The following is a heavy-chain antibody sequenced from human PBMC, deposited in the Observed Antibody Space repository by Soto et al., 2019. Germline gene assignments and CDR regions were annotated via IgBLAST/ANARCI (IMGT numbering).Heavy chain of an antibody. D-gene: IGHD2-2*01. CDR1: GCPFDDYA. V-gene: IGHV3-9*01. CDR3: AKGRDIVLVPVALYYGMDV. J-gene: IGHJ6*02. CDR2: ISWNSGSI. Sequence: GGSLRLSCAASGCPFDDYAMHWVRQAPGKGLEWVSGISWNSGSIGYADSVKGRFTISRDNAKNSLYLQMNSLRAEDTALYYCAKGRDIVLVPVALYYGMDVWGQGTTVTVSS.